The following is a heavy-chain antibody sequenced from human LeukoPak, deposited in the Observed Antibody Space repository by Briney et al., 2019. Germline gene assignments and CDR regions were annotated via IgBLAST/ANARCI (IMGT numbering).Heavy chain of an antibody. V-gene: IGHV3-30*02. Sequence: PGGSLRLSCAASGFSFSSYGMRWVRQAPGKGLEWVAFIRYDGSHKYYADSVKGRFTISRDNSKNTLYLQMNSLRAEDTAVYYCAKGSGYEHNYYYYYMDVWGKGTTVTISS. D-gene: IGHD5-12*01. CDR1: GFSFSSYG. CDR2: IRYDGSHK. J-gene: IGHJ6*03. CDR3: AKGSGYEHNYYYYYMDV.